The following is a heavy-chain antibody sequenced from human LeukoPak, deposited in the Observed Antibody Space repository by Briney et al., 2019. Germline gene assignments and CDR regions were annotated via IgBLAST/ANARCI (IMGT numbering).Heavy chain of an antibody. D-gene: IGHD6-19*01. Sequence: GGSLRLSCVASGFTFSSYGMYWVRQAPGKGLERVAVVSYDGRYRYYADSAKGRFTISRDNSKNTLYLQMDSLRAEDTAVYYCAKFGVAAGTDYWYFDLWGRGTLVTVSS. V-gene: IGHV3-30*18. CDR3: AKFGVAAGTDYWYFDL. CDR1: GFTFSSYG. J-gene: IGHJ2*01. CDR2: VSYDGRYR.